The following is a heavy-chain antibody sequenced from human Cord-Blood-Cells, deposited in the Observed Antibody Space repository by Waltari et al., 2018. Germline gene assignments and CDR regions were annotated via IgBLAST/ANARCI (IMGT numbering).Heavy chain of an antibody. CDR2: ISYDGSNK. V-gene: IGHV3-30*04. CDR3: ARVDYDSSGYYRQYYFDY. J-gene: IGHJ4*02. CDR1: GFTFSSCA. D-gene: IGHD3-22*01. Sequence: QVQLVESGGGVVQPGRSRRLSCAASGFTFSSCAMHGVRQAPGKGLEWVAVISYDGSNKYYADSVKGRFTISRDNSKNTLYLQMNSLRAEDTAVYYCARVDYDSSGYYRQYYFDYWGQGTLVTVSS.